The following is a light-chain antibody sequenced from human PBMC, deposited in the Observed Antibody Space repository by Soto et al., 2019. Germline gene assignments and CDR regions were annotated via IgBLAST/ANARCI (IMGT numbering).Light chain of an antibody. Sequence: QSVLTQPRSASGSPGQPVTISCTGTSSDVGGYNYVSWYQQHPGKAPKLMIYEVSKRPSGVPDRFSGSKSGNTASLTVSGLQAEDEADYYCSSYAGSNNFVVFGGGTKVTVL. CDR1: SSDVGGYNY. CDR3: SSYAGSNNFVV. V-gene: IGLV2-8*01. J-gene: IGLJ2*01. CDR2: EVS.